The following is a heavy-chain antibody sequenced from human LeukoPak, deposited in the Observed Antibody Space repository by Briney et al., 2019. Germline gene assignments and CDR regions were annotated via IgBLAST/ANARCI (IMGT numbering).Heavy chain of an antibody. CDR2: TYPPTSET. J-gene: IGHJ4*02. CDR3: ARLVSGSWAENLDY. CDR1: GYSFTGNW. D-gene: IGHD6-13*01. V-gene: IGHV5-51*01. Sequence: GESLKISCKGSGYSFTGNWIGWVRQMPGKGLEWMGITYPPTSETRYSPSFQGQVTISVDKFINTAYLQWSSLKASDTAMYYCARLVSGSWAENLDYWGQGTLVTVSS.